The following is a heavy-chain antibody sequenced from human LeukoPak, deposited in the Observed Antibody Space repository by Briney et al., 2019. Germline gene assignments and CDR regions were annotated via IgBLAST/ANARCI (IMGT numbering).Heavy chain of an antibody. CDR2: IIPILGIA. V-gene: IGHV1-69*04. Sequence: ASVKVSCKASGGTFSSYAISWVRQAPGQGLEWMGRIIPILGIANYAQKFQGRVTITADKSTSTAYMELSSLRSEDTAVYYCARGRAFSYGDYRSDYWGQGTLVTVSS. J-gene: IGHJ4*02. CDR3: ARGRAFSYGDYRSDY. CDR1: GGTFSSYA. D-gene: IGHD4-17*01.